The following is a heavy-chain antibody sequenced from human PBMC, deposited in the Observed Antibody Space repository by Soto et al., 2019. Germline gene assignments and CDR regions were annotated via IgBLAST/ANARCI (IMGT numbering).Heavy chain of an antibody. D-gene: IGHD6-19*01. CDR2: ISSSSTTK. CDR3: ARPSSGWENWFDP. Sequence: EVQLVESGGGLVQPGGSLRLSCAASGFTFNSYSMNWVRQAPGKGLEWVSYISSSSTTKYYTDSVKGRFTISRDNAKNXXXXQMXXXXXDXXAXXXCARPSSGWENWFDPWGQGTLVTVSS. J-gene: IGHJ5*02. CDR1: GFTFNSYS. V-gene: IGHV3-48*02.